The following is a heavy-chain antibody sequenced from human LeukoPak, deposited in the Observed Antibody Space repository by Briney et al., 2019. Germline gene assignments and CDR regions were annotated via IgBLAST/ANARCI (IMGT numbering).Heavy chain of an antibody. V-gene: IGHV1-18*01. CDR1: GYTFTSYG. D-gene: IGHD3-10*01. J-gene: IGHJ3*02. CDR3: AKEGPIHGSGSYYSAAFDI. Sequence: ASVKVSCKASGYTFTSYGISWVRQAPGQGLEWMGWISAYNGNTNYAQKLQGRVTMTTDTSTSTAYMELRSLRSDDTAVYYCAKEGPIHGSGSYYSAAFDIWGQGTMVTVSS. CDR2: ISAYNGNT.